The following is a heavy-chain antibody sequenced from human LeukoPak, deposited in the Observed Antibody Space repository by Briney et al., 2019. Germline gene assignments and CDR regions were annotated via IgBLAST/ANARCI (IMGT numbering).Heavy chain of an antibody. J-gene: IGHJ5*02. D-gene: IGHD6-13*01. CDR3: ARDSSSRGVWFDP. Sequence: ASVKVSCKASGYTFTSYDINWVRQATGQGLEWMGWMNPNSGNTGYAQKFQGRVTMTRNTSISTAYMELSSLRSEDTAVYYCARDSSSRGVWFDPWGQGTLVTVSS. CDR2: MNPNSGNT. V-gene: IGHV1-8*01. CDR1: GYTFTSYD.